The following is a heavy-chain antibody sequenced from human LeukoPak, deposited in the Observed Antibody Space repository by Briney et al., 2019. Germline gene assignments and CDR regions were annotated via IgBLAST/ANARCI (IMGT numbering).Heavy chain of an antibody. CDR2: INQDGSEI. CDR3: ARVDGNIAYRPVED. CDR1: GFTFSDHW. D-gene: IGHD2/OR15-2a*01. Sequence: PGGSLRLSCTTSGFTFSDHWMSWVRQAPGKGLEWVGNINQDGSEINYLESVKGRLSITRDNAKNSLFLHMNNLRVEDTAKYYCARVDGNIAYRPVEDWGQGTLVTVSS. V-gene: IGHV3-7*01. J-gene: IGHJ4*02.